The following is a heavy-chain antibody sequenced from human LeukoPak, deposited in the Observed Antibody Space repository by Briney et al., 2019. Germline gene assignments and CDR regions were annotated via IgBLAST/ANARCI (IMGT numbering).Heavy chain of an antibody. CDR3: ARDRGSSSGWLHDAFDI. J-gene: IGHJ3*02. Sequence: PSETLSLTCTVSGGSISSSSYYWGWIRQPPGKGLEWIGSIYYSGSTYYNQSLKSRVTISVDTSKNQFSLKLSSVTAADTVVYYCARDRGSSSGWLHDAFDIWGQGTMVTVSS. D-gene: IGHD6-19*01. V-gene: IGHV4-39*07. CDR2: IYYSGST. CDR1: GGSISSSSYY.